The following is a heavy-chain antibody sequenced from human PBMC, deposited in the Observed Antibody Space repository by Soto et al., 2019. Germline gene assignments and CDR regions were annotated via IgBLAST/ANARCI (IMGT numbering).Heavy chain of an antibody. J-gene: IGHJ5*02. CDR1: GCTFSSYA. CDR2: IIPIFGTA. D-gene: IGHD2-2*02. CDR3: AIGVIGVEAAAIRDQWWFEP. Sequence: QVQLVQSGAEVKKPGSSVKVSCKDSGCTFSSYAISWVRQAPGQGLEWMGGIIPIFGTANYAQKFQGRVTITADESTSTGYLELSSLSSEDTAVYYCAIGVIGVEAAAIRDQWWFEPRGTGTLVIVS. V-gene: IGHV1-69*01.